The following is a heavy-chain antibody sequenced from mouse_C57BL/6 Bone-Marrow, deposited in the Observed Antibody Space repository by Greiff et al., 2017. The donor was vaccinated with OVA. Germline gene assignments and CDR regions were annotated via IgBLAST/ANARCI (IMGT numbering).Heavy chain of an antibody. V-gene: IGHV1-52*01. Sequence: VQLQQPGAELVRPGSSVKLSCKASGYTFTSYWMHWVKQRPIQGLEWIGNIDPSDSETHYNQKFKDKATLTVDKSSSTAYMQLSSLTSEDSAVYYCARSCGSRNYFDYWGQGTTLTVSS. D-gene: IGHD1-1*01. J-gene: IGHJ2*01. CDR2: IDPSDSET. CDR3: ARSCGSRNYFDY. CDR1: GYTFTSYW.